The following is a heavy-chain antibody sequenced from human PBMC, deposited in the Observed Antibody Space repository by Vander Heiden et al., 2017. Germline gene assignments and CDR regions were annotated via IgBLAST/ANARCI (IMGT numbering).Heavy chain of an antibody. CDR3: AKDCDFWSGYSYFDY. CDR2: ISGSGGST. Sequence: EVQLLESGGGLVQPGGSLRRSCAASGFTFGSYAMSWVRQAPGKGLEWVSAISGSGGSTYYADSVKGRFTISRDNSKNTLYLQMNSLRAEDTAVYYCAKDCDFWSGYSYFDYWGQGTLVTVSS. D-gene: IGHD3-3*01. J-gene: IGHJ4*02. V-gene: IGHV3-23*01. CDR1: GFTFGSYA.